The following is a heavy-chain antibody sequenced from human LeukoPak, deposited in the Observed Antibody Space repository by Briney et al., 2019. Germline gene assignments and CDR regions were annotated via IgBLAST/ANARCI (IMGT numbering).Heavy chain of an antibody. Sequence: SETLSLTCTVSGGSISSYYWSWIRQPPGKGLEWIGYIYYSGSTNYNPSLKSRVTMSVDTSKNQFSLKLSSVTAADTAVYYCARELYSSSWNNWFDPWGQGTLVTVSS. V-gene: IGHV4-59*12. J-gene: IGHJ5*02. CDR1: GGSISSYY. CDR3: ARELYSSSWNNWFDP. D-gene: IGHD6-13*01. CDR2: IYYSGST.